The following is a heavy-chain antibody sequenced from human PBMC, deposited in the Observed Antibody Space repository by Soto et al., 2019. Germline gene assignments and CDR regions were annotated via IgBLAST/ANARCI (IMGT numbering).Heavy chain of an antibody. V-gene: IGHV1-3*01. CDR2: INAGNGNT. D-gene: IGHD6-19*01. CDR3: ARVQGGSSGFGY. J-gene: IGHJ4*02. CDR1: GFTFTSSA. Sequence: ASVKVSCKASGFTFTSSAVHWVRQAPGQRLEWIGWINAGNGNTNYSQKFQGRVTITRDTSASTAYMELSSLRSEDTAVYYCARVQGGSSGFGYWGQGTLVTVSS.